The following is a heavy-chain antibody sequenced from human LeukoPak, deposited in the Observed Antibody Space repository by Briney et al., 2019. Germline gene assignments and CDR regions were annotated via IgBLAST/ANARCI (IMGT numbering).Heavy chain of an antibody. D-gene: IGHD5-12*01. V-gene: IGHV1-46*01. CDR1: GYTFTNYY. CDR2: INPSGGST. Sequence: ASVKVSCKASGYTFTNYYMNWVRQAPGQGLEWMGIINPSGGSTSYAQKFQGRVTVTRDTSTSTVYMELSSLRSEDTAMYYCAREGEIGYDLSDYWGQGTLVSVSS. CDR3: AREGEIGYDLSDY. J-gene: IGHJ4*02.